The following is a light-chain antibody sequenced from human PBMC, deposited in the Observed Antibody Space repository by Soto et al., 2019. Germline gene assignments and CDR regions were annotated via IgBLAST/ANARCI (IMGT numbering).Light chain of an antibody. J-gene: IGKJ5*01. CDR1: QTVSSY. V-gene: IGKV3-11*01. CDR3: QQRRT. Sequence: EIVLTQSPATLSLSPGERATLSCRASQTVSSYLAWYQQKPGQAPRLLVYDASDRDTGIPARFSGSGSGTDFTLTISSLEPEDFAVYYCQQRRTFGQGTRLEIK. CDR2: DAS.